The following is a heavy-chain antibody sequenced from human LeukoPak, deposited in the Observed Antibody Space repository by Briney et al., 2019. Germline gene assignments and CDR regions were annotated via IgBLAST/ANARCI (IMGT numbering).Heavy chain of an antibody. D-gene: IGHD2-2*01. CDR3: ARRLSASYFYMDV. J-gene: IGHJ6*03. CDR1: GFTVSSNY. CDR2: IYSGGTT. V-gene: IGHV3-53*01. Sequence: GGSLRLSCAASGFTVSSNYMSWVRQAPGKGLEWLSVIYSGGTTYHADSVKGQFTISRDSSKNTLYLQMNSLRAEDTAVYYCARRLSASYFYMDVWGKGTTVTVSS.